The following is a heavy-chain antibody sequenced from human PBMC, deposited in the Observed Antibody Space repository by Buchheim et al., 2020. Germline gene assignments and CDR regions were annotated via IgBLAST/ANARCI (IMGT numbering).Heavy chain of an antibody. D-gene: IGHD3-3*01. Sequence: QVQLVQSGAEVKKPGASVKVSCKASGYTFTSYYMHWVRQAPGQGLEWMGIINPSGGSTSYAQKFQGRVTMTRDTSTSTVYMELSSLRSEDTAVYYCARNLSAVSYYDFWRGYYFDYWGQGTL. J-gene: IGHJ4*02. V-gene: IGHV1-46*03. CDR2: INPSGGST. CDR1: GYTFTSYY. CDR3: ARNLSAVSYYDFWRGYYFDY.